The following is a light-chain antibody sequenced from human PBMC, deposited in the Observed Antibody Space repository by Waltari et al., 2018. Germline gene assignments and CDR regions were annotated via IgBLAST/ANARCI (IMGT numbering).Light chain of an antibody. CDR1: ALPKQY. CDR2: KDT. Sequence: SYELTQPPSVSVSTGQTAKIPCSGDALPKQYTYWYQQKPGQAPLLVIYKDTERPSGIPERFSGSSSGTTVTLTISGVQAEDEADYYCLSAYSGGSQGVFGGGTKLTVL. CDR3: LSAYSGGSQGV. J-gene: IGLJ2*01. V-gene: IGLV3-25*03.